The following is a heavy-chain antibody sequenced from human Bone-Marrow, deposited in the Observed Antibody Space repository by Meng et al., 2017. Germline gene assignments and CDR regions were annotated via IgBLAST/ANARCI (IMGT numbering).Heavy chain of an antibody. J-gene: IGHJ4*02. CDR2: INHSGST. CDR3: ARGELAGTDY. V-gene: IGHV4-34*01. CDR1: GGSFIGYY. Sequence: QVQLQQWGAGLLKPSETLSLTCAVYGGSFIGYYWSWIRQPPGKGLELIGEINHSGSTNYNPSLKSRVTISVDTTKNQFSLKLSSVTAADTAVYYCARGELAGTDYWGQGTLVTVSS. D-gene: IGHD6-19*01.